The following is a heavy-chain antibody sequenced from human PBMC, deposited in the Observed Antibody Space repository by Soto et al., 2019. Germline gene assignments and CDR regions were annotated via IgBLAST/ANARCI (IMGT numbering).Heavy chain of an antibody. CDR3: ARVFSGSYSDY. Sequence: QVQLQESGPGLVKPSGTLSLTCAVSGGSIRSNNWWSWVRQPPGKGLEWIGEIFHRGSTNYNPSLTTRVTISVDKSKNQFSLKLSSVTAADTAVYYCARVFSGSYSDYWGQGTLVTVSS. D-gene: IGHD1-26*01. J-gene: IGHJ4*02. CDR2: IFHRGST. CDR1: GGSIRSNNW. V-gene: IGHV4-4*02.